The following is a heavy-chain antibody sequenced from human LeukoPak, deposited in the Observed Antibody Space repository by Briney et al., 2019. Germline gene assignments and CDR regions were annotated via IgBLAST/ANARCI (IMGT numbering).Heavy chain of an antibody. D-gene: IGHD3-22*01. J-gene: IGHJ4*02. CDR1: GGTFSSYA. CDR3: ASLRYYDSSGYLNGYFDY. V-gene: IGHV1-69*05. Sequence: SVKVSCKASGGTFSSYAISWVRQAPGQGLEWMGGIIPIFGTANYAQKFQGRVTIITDESTSTAYMELSSLRSEDTAVYYCASLRYYDSSGYLNGYFDYWGQGTLVTVSS. CDR2: IIPIFGTA.